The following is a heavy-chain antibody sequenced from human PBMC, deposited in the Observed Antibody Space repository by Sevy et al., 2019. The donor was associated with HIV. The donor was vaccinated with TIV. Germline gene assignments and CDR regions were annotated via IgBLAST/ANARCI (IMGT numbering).Heavy chain of an antibody. D-gene: IGHD6-19*01. J-gene: IGHJ4*02. V-gene: IGHV3-66*02. CDR1: GFTVNDKY. CDR2: IFSSGST. Sequence: GGSLRLSCAISGFTVNDKYIIWVRQAPGKGLEWVSVIFSSGSTYYADSAKGRFTISRDNSKNTVDLQMNSVRAEDTAVYYCVSLFLSYRSGWSSFDYWGQGTLVTVSS. CDR3: VSLFLSYRSGWSSFDY.